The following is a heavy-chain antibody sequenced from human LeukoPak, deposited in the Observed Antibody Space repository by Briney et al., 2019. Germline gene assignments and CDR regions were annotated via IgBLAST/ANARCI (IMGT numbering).Heavy chain of an antibody. CDR1: GYSISSGYY. D-gene: IGHD4-11*01. CDR2: ISPSGNT. V-gene: IGHV4-38-2*01. CDR3: ARRAYSDPYFDY. Sequence: SETLSLTCAVSGYSISSGYYWGWIRQPPGKGLEWIGSISPSGNTYYNPSLKSQISISVDTSKNQFSLKLSSVTAADTAFYYCARRAYSDPYFDYWGQGTLVTVSS. J-gene: IGHJ4*02.